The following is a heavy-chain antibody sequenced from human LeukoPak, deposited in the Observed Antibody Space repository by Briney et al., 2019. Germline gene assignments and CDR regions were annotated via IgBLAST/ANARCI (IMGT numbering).Heavy chain of an antibody. CDR1: GFTFSSYD. D-gene: IGHD5-18*01. CDR2: IGTAGDT. CDR3: ARTSIQLAFDI. Sequence: GGSLRLSCAASGFTFSSYDMHWVRQATGKGLEWVSAIGTAGDTYYPGSVKGRFTISRENAKNSLYLQMNSLRAGDTAVYYCARTSIQLAFDIWGQGTMVTVSS. J-gene: IGHJ3*02. V-gene: IGHV3-13*01.